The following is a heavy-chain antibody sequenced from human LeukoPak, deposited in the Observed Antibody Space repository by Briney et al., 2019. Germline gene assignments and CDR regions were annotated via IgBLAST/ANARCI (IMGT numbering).Heavy chain of an antibody. CDR3: ARENIVGATTWFDP. J-gene: IGHJ5*02. CDR2: INPNSGGT. CDR1: GYTFTGYY. V-gene: IGHV1-2*02. D-gene: IGHD1-26*01. Sequence: ASVKVSCKASGYTFTGYYMHWVRQAPGQGLEWMGWINPNSGGTNYAQKFQGRVTMTRDPSISTAYMELSRLRSDDTAVYYCARENIVGATTWFDPWGQGTLVTVSS.